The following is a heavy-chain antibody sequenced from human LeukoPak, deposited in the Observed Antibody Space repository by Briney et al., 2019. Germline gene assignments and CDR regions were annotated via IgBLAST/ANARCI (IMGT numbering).Heavy chain of an antibody. J-gene: IGHJ4*02. CDR2: IRSKAYGGTT. CDR1: GFTVISNY. D-gene: IGHD1-7*01. V-gene: IGHV3-49*04. CDR3: TSTRERGYNWNYEDY. Sequence: QPGGSLRLSCGASGFTVISNYMSWVRQAPGKGLEWVGFIRSKAYGGTTEYAASVKGRFTISRDDSKSIAYLQMNSLKTEDTAVYYCTSTRERGYNWNYEDYWGQGTLVTVSS.